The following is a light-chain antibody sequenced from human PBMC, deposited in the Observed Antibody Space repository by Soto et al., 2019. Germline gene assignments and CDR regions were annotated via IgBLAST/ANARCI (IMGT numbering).Light chain of an antibody. V-gene: IGLV2-14*01. CDR2: KVS. Sequence: QSALTQAAFVSGSPGQSITISCTGTSSDVGAYDYVTWYQQHPGKAPKVMIYKVSNRPSGVSNRFSGSKSGNTASLTISGLQAEDEADYYCSSYTTGSLVVFGGGTKLTVL. J-gene: IGLJ2*01. CDR3: SSYTTGSLVV. CDR1: SSDVGAYDY.